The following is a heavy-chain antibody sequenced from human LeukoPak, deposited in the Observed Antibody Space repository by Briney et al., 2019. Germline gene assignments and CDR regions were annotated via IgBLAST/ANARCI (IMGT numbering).Heavy chain of an antibody. D-gene: IGHD5-24*01. Sequence: GGSLRLSCAASGFTFSSYAMHWVRQAPGKGLEWVAVISYDGSNKYYADSVKGRFTISRDNSKNTPYLQMNSLRAEDTAVYYCARDRELHGYSRNYYYGMDVWGQGTTVTVSS. CDR1: GFTFSSYA. CDR3: ARDRELHGYSRNYYYGMDV. CDR2: ISYDGSNK. V-gene: IGHV3-30-3*01. J-gene: IGHJ6*02.